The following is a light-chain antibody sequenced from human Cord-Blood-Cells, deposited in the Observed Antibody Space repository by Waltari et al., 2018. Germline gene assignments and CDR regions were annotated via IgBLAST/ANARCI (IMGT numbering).Light chain of an antibody. CDR3: QQRSNWPT. V-gene: IGKV3-11*01. J-gene: IGKJ4*01. CDR1: QSVSSY. CDR2: DAS. Sequence: EIVLTQSPATLSLSPGERATLSCRASQSVSSYLAWYQQKPGQAPRLLIYDASNRATGIPARFSCGVSGTDFTLTISSLEPEDFAVYYCQQRSNWPTFGGGTKVEIK.